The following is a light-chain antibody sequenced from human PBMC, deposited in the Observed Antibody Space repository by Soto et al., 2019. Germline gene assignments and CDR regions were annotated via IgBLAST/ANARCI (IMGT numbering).Light chain of an antibody. CDR3: QQYDNVWT. Sequence: DIQMTQSPSSLSASVGDRVTITCQASQAISNYLNWYQQKPGKAPKLLIYDASNLETGVPSRFSGSGSGTDFTFTISSLQPEDIATYYCQQYDNVWTFGQGTKVEIK. CDR2: DAS. V-gene: IGKV1-33*01. CDR1: QAISNY. J-gene: IGKJ1*01.